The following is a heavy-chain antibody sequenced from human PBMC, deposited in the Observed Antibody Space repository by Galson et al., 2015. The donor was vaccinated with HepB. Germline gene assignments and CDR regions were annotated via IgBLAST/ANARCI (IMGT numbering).Heavy chain of an antibody. J-gene: IGHJ3*02. Sequence: SVKVSCKASGGTFSSYAISWVRQAPGQGLEWMGGIIPIFGTANYAQKFQGRVTITADESTSTAYMELSSLRPEDTAVYYCARVVPIVVVVAAIPGLGAFDIWGQGTMVTVSS. CDR1: GGTFSSYA. V-gene: IGHV1-69*13. D-gene: IGHD2-15*01. CDR2: IIPIFGTA. CDR3: ARVVPIVVVVAAIPGLGAFDI.